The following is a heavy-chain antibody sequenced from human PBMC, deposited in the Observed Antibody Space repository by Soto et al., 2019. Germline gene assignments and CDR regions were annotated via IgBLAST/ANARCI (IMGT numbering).Heavy chain of an antibody. CDR2: ISKSDYT. Sequence: GGSLTLSCTVSGFAFNNYGINWVRQAPGKGLEWVSSISKSDYTYYSDSVKGRFTISRDNAKNSVSLQMNTLRVEDTAVYYCAREDSIILPAVSDFWGQGTLVTVSS. V-gene: IGHV3-21*01. D-gene: IGHD2-2*01. CDR1: GFAFNNYG. CDR3: AREDSIILPAVSDF. J-gene: IGHJ4*02.